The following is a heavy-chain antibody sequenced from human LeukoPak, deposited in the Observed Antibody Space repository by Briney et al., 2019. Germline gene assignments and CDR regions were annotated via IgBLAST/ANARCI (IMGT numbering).Heavy chain of an antibody. V-gene: IGHV3-21*01. CDR2: ISSSSSYI. D-gene: IGHD5-24*01. CDR1: GFTFSSYW. J-gene: IGHJ4*02. Sequence: GGSLRLSCAASGFTFSSYWMSWVRQAPGKGLEWVSSISSSSSYIYYADSVKGRFTISRDNAKNSLYLQMNSLRAEDTAVYYCARAGFMAVDYWGQGTLVTVSS. CDR3: ARAGFMAVDY.